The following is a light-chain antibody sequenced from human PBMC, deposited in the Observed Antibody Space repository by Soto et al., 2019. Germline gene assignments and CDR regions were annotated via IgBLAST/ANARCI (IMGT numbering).Light chain of an antibody. CDR3: SSYTSSSTLV. V-gene: IGLV2-14*01. CDR1: SSDVGGYNY. Sequence: QSVLTQPASVSGSPGQSITISCTGTSSDVGGYNYVSWYQQHPGKAPKFMIYDVSNRPSGVSNRFSGSKSGNTAPLTISGLQAEDEADYYCSSYTSSSTLVFGGGTKL. CDR2: DVS. J-gene: IGLJ2*01.